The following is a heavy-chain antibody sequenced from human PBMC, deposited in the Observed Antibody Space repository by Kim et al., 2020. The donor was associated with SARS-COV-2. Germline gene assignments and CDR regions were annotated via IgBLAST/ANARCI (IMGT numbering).Heavy chain of an antibody. CDR3: ATLGAAGHQVSYYYGMNV. Sequence: GGSLRLSCVASEFTFSSYGMHWVRQAPGKGLEWVALIWYDGSHIYYADSVKGRFTVSRDNSRNTLFLQMNSLRAEDTAVYYCATLGAAGHQVSYYYGMNV. CDR1: EFTFSSYG. V-gene: IGHV3-33*01. J-gene: IGHJ6*01. D-gene: IGHD6-13*01. CDR2: IWYDGSHI.